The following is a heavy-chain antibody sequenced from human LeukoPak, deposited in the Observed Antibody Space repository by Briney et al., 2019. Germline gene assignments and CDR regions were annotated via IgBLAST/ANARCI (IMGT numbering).Heavy chain of an antibody. CDR3: ARDVYDYLLEGYYFDY. D-gene: IGHD5/OR15-5a*01. CDR2: ISSSGSTI. V-gene: IGHV3-11*04. J-gene: IGHJ4*02. CDR1: GFTFSDYY. Sequence: KPGGSLRLSCAASGFTFSDYYMSWIRQAPGKGLEWVSYISSSGSTIYYADSVKGRFTISRDNAKNSLYLQMNSLRAEDTAVYYCARDVYDYLLEGYYFDYWGQGTLVTVSS.